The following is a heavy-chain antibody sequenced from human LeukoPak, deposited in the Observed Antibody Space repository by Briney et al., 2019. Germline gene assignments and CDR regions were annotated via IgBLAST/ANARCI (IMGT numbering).Heavy chain of an antibody. Sequence: PGGSLRVSCVASGFIFSGYAMGWVRQAPGKGLEWVSTIIGSGGATYYADSVKGRFTISRDNSKNTLYLQMNSLRAGDTAVYYCAKLIGYNYIFDYWGQGTLVTVSS. D-gene: IGHD5-18*01. CDR1: GFIFSGYA. CDR2: IIGSGGAT. J-gene: IGHJ4*02. CDR3: AKLIGYNYIFDY. V-gene: IGHV3-23*01.